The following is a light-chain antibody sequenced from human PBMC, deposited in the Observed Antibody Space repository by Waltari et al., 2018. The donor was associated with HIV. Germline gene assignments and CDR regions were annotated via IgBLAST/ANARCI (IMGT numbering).Light chain of an antibody. V-gene: IGKV1-9*01. CDR1: QGIGSN. CDR3: QHLNTYPLFT. J-gene: IGKJ3*01. Sequence: DIQLTQSPSFMSASVGDRVTITCRASQGIGSNLAWYRQKPGQAPRLLIFAASTLESGVPSRFSGSGSGTDFALTIKSLQPEDCATYYCQHLNTYPLFTFGPGTTVDIK. CDR2: AAS.